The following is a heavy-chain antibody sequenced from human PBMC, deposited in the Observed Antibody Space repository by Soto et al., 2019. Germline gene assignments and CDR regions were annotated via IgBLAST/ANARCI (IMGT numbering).Heavy chain of an antibody. CDR2: ISSNGVGT. CDR1: GFTLSGYA. J-gene: IGHJ6*03. Sequence: GGSLRLSCAASGFTLSGYAMDWVRQAPGKGLEYVSGISSNGVGTYYANSVQGRFTISRDNSKNTVYLQMGSLRPEDMAVYYCARRPSPDFYYLDVWGKGTPVTVSS. V-gene: IGHV3-64*01. D-gene: IGHD6-25*01. CDR3: ARRPSPDFYYLDV.